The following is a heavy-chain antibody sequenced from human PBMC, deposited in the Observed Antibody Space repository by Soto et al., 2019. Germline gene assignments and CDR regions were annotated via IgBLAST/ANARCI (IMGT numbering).Heavy chain of an antibody. V-gene: IGHV3-23*04. Sequence: EVQLVESGGGLVKPGGSLRLSCAASGFTFSSYSMNWVRQAPGKGLEWVGVVSGSRDDTYYADSVKGRFTVSRDNSKNTLYLQMHSLRVEDTAVYYCQSYCSGGSCFRTNAFAFWGQGTRVTVSS. J-gene: IGHJ3*01. CDR2: VSGSRDDT. CDR1: GFTFSSYS. D-gene: IGHD2-15*01. CDR3: QSYCSGGSCFRTNAFAF.